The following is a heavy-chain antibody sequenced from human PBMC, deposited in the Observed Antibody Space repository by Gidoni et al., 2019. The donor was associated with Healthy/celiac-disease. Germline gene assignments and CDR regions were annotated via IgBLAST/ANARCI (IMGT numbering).Heavy chain of an antibody. J-gene: IGHJ3*02. CDR1: GYTLTELS. CDR3: ATDSLYSSGRNAFEI. D-gene: IGHD6-19*01. V-gene: IGHV1-24*01. Sequence: QVQLVQSGAEVKKPGASVQVSCKVSGYTLTELSMHWVRQAPGKGLEWMGGFDPEDGETIYAQKFQGRVTMTEDTSTDTAYMELSNRRSEDTAVYYCATDSLYSSGRNAFEIWGQGTMVTVSS. CDR2: FDPEDGET.